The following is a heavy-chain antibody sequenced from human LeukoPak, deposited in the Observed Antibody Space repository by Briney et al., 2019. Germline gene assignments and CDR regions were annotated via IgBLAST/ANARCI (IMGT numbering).Heavy chain of an antibody. CDR2: INHSGST. D-gene: IGHD6-19*01. CDR1: GGSFSGYY. V-gene: IGHV4-34*01. CDR3: ARAGGWSDAFDI. J-gene: IGHJ3*02. Sequence: SETLSLTCAVYGGSFSGYYWSWIRQPPGKGLEWIGEINHSGSTNYNPSLKSRVTISVDTSKNQFSLKLSSVTAADTAVYYCARAGGWSDAFDIWGQGTMVTDSS.